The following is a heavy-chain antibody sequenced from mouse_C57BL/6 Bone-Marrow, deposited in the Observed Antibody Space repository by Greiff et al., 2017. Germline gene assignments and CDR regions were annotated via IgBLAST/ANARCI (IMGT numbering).Heavy chain of an antibody. CDR1: GYTFTSYW. D-gene: IGHD2-4*01. J-gene: IGHJ1*03. CDR2: IDPSDSYT. Sequence: QVQLKQPGAELVMPGASVKLSCKASGYTFTSYWMHWVKQRPGQGLEWIGEIDPSDSYTNYNQKFKGKSTLTVDKSSSTAYMQLSSLTSEDSAVYYCAPLRGDWYVDVWGTGTTVTVSS. CDR3: APLRGDWYVDV. V-gene: IGHV1-69*01.